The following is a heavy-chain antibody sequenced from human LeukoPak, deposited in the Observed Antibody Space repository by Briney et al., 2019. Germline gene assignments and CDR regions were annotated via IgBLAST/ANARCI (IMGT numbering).Heavy chain of an antibody. CDR1: GFTFSNYW. CDR3: ARVGRNGWDFDH. Sequence: GGSLRLSCAASGFTFSNYWMTWVRQAPGKGLEWVTIINEGGGLTFYVDSVKGRFSISRDNSKNSLSLQMSTLRGEDTAMYYCARVGRNGWDFDHWGQGTLVTVSS. CDR2: INEGGGLT. D-gene: IGHD6-19*01. V-gene: IGHV3-7*01. J-gene: IGHJ4*02.